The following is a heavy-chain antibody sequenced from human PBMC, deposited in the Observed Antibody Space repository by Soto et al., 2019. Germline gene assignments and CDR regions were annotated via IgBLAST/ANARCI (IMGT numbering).Heavy chain of an antibody. CDR3: ARIAAADPYYYYYGMDV. J-gene: IGHJ6*02. V-gene: IGHV1-69*13. Sequence: ASVKVSCKASGGTFSSYAISWVRQAPGQGLEWMGGIIPIFGTANYAQKFQGRVTITADESTSTAYMELSSLRSEDTAVYYCARIAAADPYYYYYGMDVWGQGTTVTV. D-gene: IGHD6-13*01. CDR2: IIPIFGTA. CDR1: GGTFSSYA.